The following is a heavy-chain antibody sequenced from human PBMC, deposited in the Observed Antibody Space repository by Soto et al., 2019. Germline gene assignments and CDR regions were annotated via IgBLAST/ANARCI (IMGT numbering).Heavy chain of an antibody. V-gene: IGHV3-23*01. J-gene: IGHJ4*02. CDR2: ISGGGGST. Sequence: PGGSLRLSCAASGFTFSSYAMNWVRQAPGKGLEWVSTISGGGGSTYYADSVKGRFTISRDNSKNTLYLQMNSLRADDTAVYYCAYSSTPFDYWGQGTLVTVSS. CDR1: GFTFSSYA. D-gene: IGHD6-13*01. CDR3: AYSSTPFDY.